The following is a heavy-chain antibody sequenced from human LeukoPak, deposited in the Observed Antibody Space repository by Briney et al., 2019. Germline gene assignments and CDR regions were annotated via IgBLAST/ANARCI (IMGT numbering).Heavy chain of an antibody. V-gene: IGHV3-66*02. CDR2: IYSGGST. Sequence: GGSLRLSCAASGFTVSSNYMSWVRQAPGKGLEWVSVIYSGGSTYYADSVKGRFTISRDNSKNTLYLQMNSLRAEDTAVYYCARDLRSSSWYNWFDPWGQGTLATVSS. J-gene: IGHJ5*02. CDR3: ARDLRSSSWYNWFDP. D-gene: IGHD6-13*01. CDR1: GFTVSSNY.